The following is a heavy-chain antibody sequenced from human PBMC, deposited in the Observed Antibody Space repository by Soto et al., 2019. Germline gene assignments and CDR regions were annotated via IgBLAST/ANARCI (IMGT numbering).Heavy chain of an antibody. CDR2: ISLYSDGT. CDR1: GYPVSNYG. J-gene: IGHJ5*02. D-gene: IGHD2-2*01. Sequence: DSGNVCFKPSGYPVSNYGITFVRQAPGQPLEWLGWISLYSDGTNYAQKFQGRVSMTTDTSTTTAYMELRSLRSDDTAVYYCARVVPGAEAWFGPWGQGTLVTVSS. V-gene: IGHV1-18*01. CDR3: ARVVPGAEAWFGP.